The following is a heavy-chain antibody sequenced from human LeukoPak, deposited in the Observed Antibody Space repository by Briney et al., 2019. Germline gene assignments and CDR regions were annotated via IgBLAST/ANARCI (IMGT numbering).Heavy chain of an antibody. CDR1: GGSSSGYY. D-gene: IGHD3-9*01. CDR2: INHSGST. V-gene: IGHV4-34*01. Sequence: KASETLSLTCAVYGGSSSGYYWSWIRQPPGKGLEWIGEINHSGSTNYNPSLKSRVTISVDTSKNQFSLKLSSVTAADTAVYYCARGSGDDILTGHYFDYWGQGTLVTVSS. J-gene: IGHJ4*02. CDR3: ARGSGDDILTGHYFDY.